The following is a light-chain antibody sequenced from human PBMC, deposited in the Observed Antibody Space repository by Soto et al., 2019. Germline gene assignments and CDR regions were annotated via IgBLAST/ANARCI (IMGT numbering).Light chain of an antibody. CDR2: DAS. V-gene: IGKV3-11*01. CDR3: QQRCNWPPA. CDR1: QRVSSS. J-gene: IGKJ1*01. Sequence: EIVLTQSPSTLSFYPRERATLSSRASQRVSSSLAWYQQKPGQAPRLLIYDASNRATGIPVRFSGSGSGTHFTLHISSLEPEDFAVYYCQQRCNWPPAFGQGTQVDIK.